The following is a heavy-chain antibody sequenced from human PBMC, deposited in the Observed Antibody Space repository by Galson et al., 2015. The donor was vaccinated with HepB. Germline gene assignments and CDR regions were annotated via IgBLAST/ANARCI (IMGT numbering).Heavy chain of an antibody. CDR2: TSYDGSNN. CDR3: GRGGLRAVAGTKGDY. CDR1: GFTVSDYS. J-gene: IGHJ4*02. V-gene: IGHV3-30-3*01. Sequence: SLRLSCAASGFTVSDYSMYWVRQAPGKGLEWVAVTSYDGSNNYYGDLVKGRFSISRDSSKNTLFLQMRSVRTDDTAVYYCGRGGLRAVAGTKGDYWGQGSLATVSS. D-gene: IGHD6-19*01.